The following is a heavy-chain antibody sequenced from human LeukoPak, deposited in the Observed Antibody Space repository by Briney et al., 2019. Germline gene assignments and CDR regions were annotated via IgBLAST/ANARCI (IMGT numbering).Heavy chain of an antibody. CDR1: GFTFSTFA. CDR2: IGANVGST. CDR3: TKSTDYWYYGMDV. D-gene: IGHD2-8*02. Sequence: PGGSLRLSCVASGFTFSTFAMYWLRQAPGKGLEWVSAIGANVGSTSYADSVRGRFTISRDNSRNTLYLQMSSLRTDDTATYYCTKSTDYWYYGMDVWRQGTTVTVSS. J-gene: IGHJ6*02. V-gene: IGHV3-23*01.